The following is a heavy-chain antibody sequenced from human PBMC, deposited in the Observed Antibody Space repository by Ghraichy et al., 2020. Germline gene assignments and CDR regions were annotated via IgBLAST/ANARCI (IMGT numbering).Heavy chain of an antibody. D-gene: IGHD3-10*01. Sequence: ASVKVSCKASGYTFTSYYMHWVRQAPGQGLEWMGIINPSGGSTSYAQKFQGRVTMTRDTSTSTVYMELSSLRSEDTAVYYCARDLLISGGSGSYYNAYYYGMDVWGQGTTVTVSS. CDR2: INPSGGST. CDR3: ARDLLISGGSGSYYNAYYYGMDV. V-gene: IGHV1-46*01. CDR1: GYTFTSYY. J-gene: IGHJ6*02.